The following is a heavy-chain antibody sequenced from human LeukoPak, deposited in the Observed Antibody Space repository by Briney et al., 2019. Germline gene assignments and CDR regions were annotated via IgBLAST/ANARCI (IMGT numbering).Heavy chain of an antibody. J-gene: IGHJ5*02. CDR1: GGSISSYY. CDR2: IYYSGGT. CDR3: ARSYQLLNWFDP. Sequence: SETLSLTCTVSGGSISSYYWSWIRQPPGKGLEWIGYIYYSGGTNYNPSLKSRVTISVDTSKNQFSLKLSSVTAADTAVYYCARSYQLLNWFDPWGQGTLVTVSS. V-gene: IGHV4-59*01. D-gene: IGHD2-2*01.